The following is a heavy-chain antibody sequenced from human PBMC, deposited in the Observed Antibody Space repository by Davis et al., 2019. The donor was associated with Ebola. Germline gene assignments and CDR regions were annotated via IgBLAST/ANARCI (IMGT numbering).Heavy chain of an antibody. V-gene: IGHV3-23*01. D-gene: IGHD6-6*01. CDR3: AKFGGGAARREY. CDR2: VIGNGRNT. Sequence: GESLKISCAASGFTFSDYAMSWVRQTPGKGLEWVAAVIGNGRNTYQADSVKGRFTISRDNSKDTLYLQMNSLRVEDTAVYYCAKFGGGAARREYWGQGTLVTVSS. CDR1: GFTFSDYA. J-gene: IGHJ4*02.